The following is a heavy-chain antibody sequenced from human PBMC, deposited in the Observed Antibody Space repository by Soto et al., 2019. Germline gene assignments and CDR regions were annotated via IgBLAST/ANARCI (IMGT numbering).Heavy chain of an antibody. D-gene: IGHD2-15*01. CDR1: GGSVSSGAYY. Sequence: PSETLSLTCTVSGGSVSSGAYYWGWIRQPPGKGLEWIGSIYYSGSTYYNPSLKSRVTISVDTSKNQFSLKLSSVTAADTAMYYCARGGYCSGASCAYMGHYYYYGMDVWGQGTTVTVSS. J-gene: IGHJ6*02. CDR3: ARGGYCSGASCAYMGHYYYYGMDV. V-gene: IGHV4-39*01. CDR2: IYYSGST.